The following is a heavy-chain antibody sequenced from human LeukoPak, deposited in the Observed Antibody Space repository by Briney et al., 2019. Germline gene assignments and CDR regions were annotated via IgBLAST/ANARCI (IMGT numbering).Heavy chain of an antibody. J-gene: IGHJ4*02. D-gene: IGHD3-22*01. V-gene: IGHV3-66*01. Sequence: GGSLRLSCAASGFTVSSNYMSWVRQAPGKGLEWVSVIYSGGSTYYADYVKGRFTISRDNSKNTLYLQMNSLRAEDTAVYYCARSEYYYDSSGYYYHYFDYWGQGTLVTVSS. CDR2: IYSGGST. CDR3: ARSEYYYDSSGYYYHYFDY. CDR1: GFTVSSNY.